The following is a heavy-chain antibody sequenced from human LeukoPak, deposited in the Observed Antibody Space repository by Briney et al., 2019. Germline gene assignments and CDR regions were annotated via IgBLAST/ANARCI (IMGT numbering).Heavy chain of an antibody. CDR3: ARGPYGPPYGFDI. CDR2: IFDSGST. CDR1: GDSISPNF. Sequence: SETLSLTCSVSGDSISPNFWTWIRQPPGKGLEWIGYIFDSGSTNYNPSLKSRVTISLDTSKNQFSLKLDSVTAADTAVYCWARGPYGPPYGFDIWGQGTTVSASS. J-gene: IGHJ3*02. V-gene: IGHV4-59*01. D-gene: IGHD3-10*01.